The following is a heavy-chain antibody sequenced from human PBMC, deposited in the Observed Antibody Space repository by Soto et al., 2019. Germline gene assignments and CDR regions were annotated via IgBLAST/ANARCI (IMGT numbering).Heavy chain of an antibody. J-gene: IGHJ4*02. V-gene: IGHV6-1*01. Sequence: QTLSLTCAISGDSVSIDIVVCNSGSQSPSRGVEWGGRTYYRAQWYYDYAVSVKSRISINPDTSKNQFSLQLNSLTPEDTAAYYCARLIGNSCLDYWGQGTLVTVSS. CDR1: GDSVSIDIVV. CDR2: TYYRAQWYY. D-gene: IGHD2-15*01. CDR3: ARLIGNSCLDY.